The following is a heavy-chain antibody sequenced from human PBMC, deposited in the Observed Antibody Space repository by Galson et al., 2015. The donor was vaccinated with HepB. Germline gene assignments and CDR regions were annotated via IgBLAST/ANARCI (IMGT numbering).Heavy chain of an antibody. CDR3: ARMYGAGTFWGPLIGP. CDR1: SGSITSSGFY. Sequence: ETLSLTCTVSSGSITSSGFYWGWIRQPPGKGLAWIGSIAFRGKTYYNSSLKSRVTMSVDTSKNQFSLSLRPVTASDTAVYYYARMYGAGTFWGPLIGPWGQGTLVTVSS. CDR2: IAFRGKT. V-gene: IGHV4-39*01. J-gene: IGHJ5*02. D-gene: IGHD3-10*01.